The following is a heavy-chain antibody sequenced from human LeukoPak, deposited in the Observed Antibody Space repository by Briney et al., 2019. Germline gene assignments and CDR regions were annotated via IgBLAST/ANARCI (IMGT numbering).Heavy chain of an antibody. Sequence: SQTLSLTCTVSGGSISSGGYYWSWIRQHPGKGLEWIGYIYYSGSTYSNPSLKSRVTISVDTSKNQFSLKLSSVTAADTAVYYCARGPPPYSSSSDPAFDYWGQGTLVTVSS. D-gene: IGHD6-13*01. J-gene: IGHJ4*02. V-gene: IGHV4-31*03. CDR3: ARGPPPYSSSSDPAFDY. CDR2: IYYSGST. CDR1: GGSISSGGYY.